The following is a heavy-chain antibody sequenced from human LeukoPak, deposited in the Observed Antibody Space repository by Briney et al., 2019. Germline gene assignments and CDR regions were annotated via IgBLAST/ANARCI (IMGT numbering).Heavy chain of an antibody. Sequence: SETLFLTCAVSGGSISSGGYSWSWIRQPPGKGLEWIGYIYYSGSTYYNPSLKSRVTISVDTSKNQFSLKLSSVTAADTAVYYCARVQTETYYDFWSGYLAGANSGYYMDIWGKGTTVTVSS. J-gene: IGHJ6*03. CDR3: ARVQTETYYDFWSGYLAGANSGYYMDI. V-gene: IGHV4-30-4*07. CDR1: GGSISSGGYS. CDR2: IYYSGST. D-gene: IGHD3-3*01.